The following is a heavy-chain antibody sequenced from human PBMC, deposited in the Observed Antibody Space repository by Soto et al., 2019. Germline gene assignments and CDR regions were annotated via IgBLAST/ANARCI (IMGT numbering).Heavy chain of an antibody. CDR1: GFTFRSFT. Sequence: GGSLRLACAASGFTFRSFTMNWVRQAPGKGLEWVSTISSNSAYIYYTDALRGRFTISRDNAKNSLHLQMNSLRAEDTAVYYCTRDASRDSSARGWFDPWGPGTLVTVSS. D-gene: IGHD6-13*01. CDR2: ISSNSAYI. CDR3: TRDASRDSSARGWFDP. V-gene: IGHV3-21*01. J-gene: IGHJ5*02.